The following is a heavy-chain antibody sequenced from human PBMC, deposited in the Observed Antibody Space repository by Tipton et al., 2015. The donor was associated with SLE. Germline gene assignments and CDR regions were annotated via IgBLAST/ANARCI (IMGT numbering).Heavy chain of an antibody. CDR1: GFTFSGSA. J-gene: IGHJ3*02. V-gene: IGHV3-73*01. CDR3: AKSPLRFLEYDAFDI. CDR2: IRSKANSYAT. Sequence: SLRLSCAASGFTFSGSAMHWVRQASGKGLEWVGRIRSKANSYATAYAASVKGRFTISRDDSKNTAYLQMNSLKTEDTAVYYCAKSPLRFLEYDAFDIWGQGTMVTVSS. D-gene: IGHD3-3*01.